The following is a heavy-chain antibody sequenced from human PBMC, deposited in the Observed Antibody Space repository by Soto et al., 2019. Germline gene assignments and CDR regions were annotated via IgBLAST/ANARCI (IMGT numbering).Heavy chain of an antibody. CDR3: AKRHGSGWYFDY. Sequence: EVQLLESGGGLVQPGGSLRLSCAASGFNFSSYAMSWVRQAPGKGLEWVSAISGSGGSTYYADSVKGRFTISRDNSKNTLYLQMNSLRAEDTAVYYCAKRHGSGWYFDYWGQGTLVTVSS. D-gene: IGHD6-19*01. CDR1: GFNFSSYA. CDR2: ISGSGGST. J-gene: IGHJ4*02. V-gene: IGHV3-23*01.